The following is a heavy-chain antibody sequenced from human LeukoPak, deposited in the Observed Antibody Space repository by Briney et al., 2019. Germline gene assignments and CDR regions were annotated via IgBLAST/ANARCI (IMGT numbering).Heavy chain of an antibody. CDR1: GXTFXDYG. Sequence: GRXXXXSXAAXGXTFXDYGMHWVRQAPGKGLEWVALIWYDGTTKDYADSVKGRFTISRDNSKNTLYLQMNSLRAEDTAVYYCARARMVGGTTYYFAYWGQGTLVTVSS. D-gene: IGHD1-26*01. J-gene: IGHJ4*02. CDR2: IWYDGTTK. CDR3: ARARMVGGTTYYFAY. V-gene: IGHV3-33*01.